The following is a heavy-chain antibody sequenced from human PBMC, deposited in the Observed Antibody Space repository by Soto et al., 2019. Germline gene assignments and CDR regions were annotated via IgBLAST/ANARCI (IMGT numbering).Heavy chain of an antibody. Sequence: SPTPSPTCSLSGGPIGRYYWSSVRQPPGKGMEWIGYIFYSGRTNSNPSLKSRVTMSVDMSKNHFSLKLTSVTAADTAVYYCARVRPEYCGGDCPHFDSWAQGTLV. V-gene: IGHV4-59*01. CDR3: ARVRPEYCGGDCPHFDS. J-gene: IGHJ4*02. D-gene: IGHD2-21*02. CDR2: IFYSGRT. CDR1: GGPIGRYY.